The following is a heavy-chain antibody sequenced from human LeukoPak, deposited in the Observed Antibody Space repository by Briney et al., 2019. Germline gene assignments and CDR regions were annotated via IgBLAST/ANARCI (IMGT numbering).Heavy chain of an antibody. Sequence: ASVKVSCKASGYTFTSYGISWVRQAPGQGLEWMGWISAYNGNTNYAQKLQGRVTMTADTSTNTAYIELRSLRSDDTDGYYFARNLPFPNYFDFWGGYSSLTDYWGQGTLVTVPS. D-gene: IGHD3-3*01. CDR1: GYTFTSYG. CDR3: ARNLPFPNYFDFWGGYSSLTDY. CDR2: ISAYNGNT. J-gene: IGHJ4*02. V-gene: IGHV1-18*01.